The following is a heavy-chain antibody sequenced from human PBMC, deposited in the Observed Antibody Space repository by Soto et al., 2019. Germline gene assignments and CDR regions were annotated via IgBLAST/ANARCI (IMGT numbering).Heavy chain of an antibody. CDR1: GGSVSSGSYY. CDR2: IYYSGST. V-gene: IGHV4-61*01. CDR3: ARGHDTALGR. J-gene: IGHJ4*02. Sequence: QVQLQESGPGLVKPSETLSLTCTVSGGSVSSGSYYWSWIRQPPGKGLEWIGYIYYSGSTNYDPSLKSRVPISVDTSKNQFSLKLSSVTAADTAVYYCARGHDTALGRWGQGTLVTVSS. D-gene: IGHD5-18*01.